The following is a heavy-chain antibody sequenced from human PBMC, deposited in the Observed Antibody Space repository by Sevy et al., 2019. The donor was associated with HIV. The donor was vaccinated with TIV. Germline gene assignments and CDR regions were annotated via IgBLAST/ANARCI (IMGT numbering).Heavy chain of an antibody. CDR3: ARSTGGGNFDY. Sequence: SETLSLTCAVYGGSFSTYSWSWIRQPPGKGLEWIGEINHTGDTNYNPSLESRVTISVDTSKNQFSLKLSSVTAADMAVYYCARSTGGGNFDYWGQGTLVTVSS. D-gene: IGHD2-15*01. V-gene: IGHV4-34*01. CDR1: GGSFSTYS. J-gene: IGHJ4*02. CDR2: INHTGDT.